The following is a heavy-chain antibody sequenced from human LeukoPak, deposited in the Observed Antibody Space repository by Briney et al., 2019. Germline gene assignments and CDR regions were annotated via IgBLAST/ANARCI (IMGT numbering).Heavy chain of an antibody. Sequence: EASVKVSCKASGYTFTGYYMHWVRQAPGQGLEWMGWINPNSGGTNYAQKFQGRVTMTRDTSISTAYMELSRLRSDDTAVYYCARDRGSDYYDSSGYYPHDAFDIWGQGTMVTVSS. CDR1: GYTFTGYY. D-gene: IGHD3-22*01. J-gene: IGHJ3*02. CDR3: ARDRGSDYYDSSGYYPHDAFDI. CDR2: INPNSGGT. V-gene: IGHV1-2*02.